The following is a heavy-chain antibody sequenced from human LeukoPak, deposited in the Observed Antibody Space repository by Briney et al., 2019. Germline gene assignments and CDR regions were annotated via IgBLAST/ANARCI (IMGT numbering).Heavy chain of an antibody. CDR1: GGSISSYY. D-gene: IGHD4-23*01. CDR3: ARGDYGGNSLLFDY. CDR2: IYTSGST. V-gene: IGHV4-4*09. J-gene: IGHJ4*02. Sequence: KASETLSLTCTVSGGSISSYYWSWIRQPPGKGLEWIGYIYTSGSTNYNPSLKSRVTISVDTSKNQFSLKLSSVTAADTAVYYCARGDYGGNSLLFDYWGQGTLVTVSS.